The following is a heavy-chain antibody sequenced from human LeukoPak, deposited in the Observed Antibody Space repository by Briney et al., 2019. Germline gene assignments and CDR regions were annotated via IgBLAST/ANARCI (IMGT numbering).Heavy chain of an antibody. CDR1: GFTLSSYG. CDR3: ARALYCSSTNCSYGLDV. CDR2: ISSGGGTI. V-gene: IGHV3-48*04. D-gene: IGHD2-2*01. J-gene: IGHJ6*02. Sequence: PGGSLRLSCAASGFTLSSYGMHWVRQAPGKGLECVSYISSGGGTIYYADSVKGRFTISRDNAKSSLYLQINSLRAEDTAVYYCARALYCSSTNCSYGLDVWGQGTTVTVSS.